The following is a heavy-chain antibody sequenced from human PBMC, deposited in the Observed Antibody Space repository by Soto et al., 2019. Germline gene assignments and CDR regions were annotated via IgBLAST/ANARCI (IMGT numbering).Heavy chain of an antibody. CDR1: GYTFITYG. D-gene: IGHD3-22*01. CDR2: ISTYNGNT. V-gene: IGHV1-18*01. Sequence: GASVKVSCKASGYTFITYGVSWVRQAPGQGLDWLGWISTYNGNTRYAERLQGRVTMTTDTTTNTAYMELRNLRSDDTAVYYCAIGPTDYYDNSPHYFLDYWGQGTLVTVST. J-gene: IGHJ4*02. CDR3: AIGPTDYYDNSPHYFLDY.